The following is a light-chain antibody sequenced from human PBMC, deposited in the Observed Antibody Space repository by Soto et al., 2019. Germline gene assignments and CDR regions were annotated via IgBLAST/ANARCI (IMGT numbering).Light chain of an antibody. CDR1: SSDVGKYDY. Sequence: QSALTQPPSASGSPGQSVTISCTGTSSDVGKYDYVSWFQHHPGKAPKLMIYEVTNRPSGVSNRFSGSKSGNTASLTISGLQAEDEADYYCSSYTSRSTLVFGTGTKSPS. V-gene: IGLV2-14*01. J-gene: IGLJ1*01. CDR2: EVT. CDR3: SSYTSRSTLV.